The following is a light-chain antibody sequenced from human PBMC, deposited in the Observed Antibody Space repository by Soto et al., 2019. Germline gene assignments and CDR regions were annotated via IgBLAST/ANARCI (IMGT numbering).Light chain of an antibody. CDR1: RSITNY. CDR2: AAS. J-gene: IGKJ5*01. V-gene: IGKV1-39*01. Sequence: DIQLTQSPSSLSAFVVDIVTITCRASRSITNYLNWYQQKPGRAPKLLIYAASRLQGGVPSRFSGSGSGTDFTLTISRLEPEDFAVYYCQQHGTSPITFGQGTRLEI. CDR3: QQHGTSPIT.